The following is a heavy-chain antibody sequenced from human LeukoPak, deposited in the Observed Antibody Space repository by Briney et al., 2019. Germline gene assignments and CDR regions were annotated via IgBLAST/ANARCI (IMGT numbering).Heavy chain of an antibody. CDR3: ARHRGYYDSSGDGYYFDY. CDR1: GGSISSYY. D-gene: IGHD3-22*01. J-gene: IGHJ4*02. Sequence: SETLSLTCTVSGGSISSYYWGWIRQPPGKGLEWIGSIFYSGSTYYNPSLKSRVTISVDTSKNQFFLKLSSVTAADTAVFYCARHRGYYDSSGDGYYFDYWGQGNLVTVSS. CDR2: IFYSGST. V-gene: IGHV4-39*01.